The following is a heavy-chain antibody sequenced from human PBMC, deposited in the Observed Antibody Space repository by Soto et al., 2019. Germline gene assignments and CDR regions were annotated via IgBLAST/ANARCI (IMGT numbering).Heavy chain of an antibody. J-gene: IGHJ4*02. D-gene: IGHD4-17*01. CDR2: IYYSGST. CDR3: ATTSSDTTVTTGGFDY. Sequence: KPSETLSLTCTVSGGSISSYYWSWIRQPPGKGLEWIGYIYYSGSTNYNPSLKSRVTISVDTSKNQFSLKLSSVTAADTAVYYCATTSSDTTVTTGGFDYWGQGTLVTVSS. V-gene: IGHV4-59*01. CDR1: GGSISSYY.